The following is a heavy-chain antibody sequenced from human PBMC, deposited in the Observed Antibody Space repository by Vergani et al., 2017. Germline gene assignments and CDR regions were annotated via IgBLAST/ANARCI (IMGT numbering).Heavy chain of an antibody. CDR3: TRRNILLWEDDS. Sequence: QVQLQESGPGLVKPSQTLSLTCSVFGDSINSGRFYWSWVRQSPGKGLEWMAFVSPDGNPYYNPSLESRLSISIDTSKNPFSLEVKSVTAADTALYYCTRRNILLWEDDSWGRGTLVTVSS. CDR2: VSPDGNP. D-gene: IGHD3-10*01. CDR1: GDSINSGRFY. V-gene: IGHV4-30-4*08. J-gene: IGHJ4*02.